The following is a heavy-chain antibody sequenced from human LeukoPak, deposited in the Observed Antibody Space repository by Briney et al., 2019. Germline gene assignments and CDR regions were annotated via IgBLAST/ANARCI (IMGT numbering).Heavy chain of an antibody. D-gene: IGHD4-23*01. J-gene: IGHJ4*02. CDR1: GFTFSRYW. CDR2: IYIDGTTT. V-gene: IGHV3-74*01. Sequence: GGSLRLSCAGSGFTFSRYWMHWVRQGAGKGLEWVSRIYIDGTTTSYADSVRGRFTISRDNAKNTLYLQMNSLRAEDTAVYYCARGGDGGNSLDYWGQGALITVSS. CDR3: ARGGDGGNSLDY.